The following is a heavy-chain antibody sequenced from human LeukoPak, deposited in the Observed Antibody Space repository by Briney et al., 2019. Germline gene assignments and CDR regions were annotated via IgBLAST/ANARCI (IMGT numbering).Heavy chain of an antibody. CDR1: GFTFSSYS. CDR3: AREAALTWIQLWLGLDY. V-gene: IGHV3-48*02. Sequence: GGSLRLSCAASGFTFSSYSMNWVRQAPGKGLEWVSYISSSSSTIYYADSVKGRFTISRDNAKNSLYLQMNSLRDEDTAVYYCAREAALTWIQLWLGLDYWGQGTLVTVSS. CDR2: ISSSSSTI. D-gene: IGHD5-18*01. J-gene: IGHJ4*02.